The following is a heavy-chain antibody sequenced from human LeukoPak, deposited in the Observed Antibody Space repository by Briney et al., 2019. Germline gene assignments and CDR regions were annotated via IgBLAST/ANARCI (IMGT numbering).Heavy chain of an antibody. J-gene: IGHJ4*02. Sequence: SQTLSLTCAVSGGSISSGGYSWSWIRQPPGKGLEWIGYIYYSGSTYYNPSLKSRVTISVDTSKDQFSLKLSSVTAADTAVYYCASYDFWSGYYKDYWGQGTLVTVSS. CDR3: ASYDFWSGYYKDY. V-gene: IGHV4-30-4*07. CDR2: IYYSGST. D-gene: IGHD3-3*01. CDR1: GGSISSGGYS.